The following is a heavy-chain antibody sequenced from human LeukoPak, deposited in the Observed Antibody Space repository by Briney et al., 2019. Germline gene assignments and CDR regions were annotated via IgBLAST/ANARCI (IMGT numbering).Heavy chain of an antibody. CDR3: ARANYYGSGSYRGLPNNWFDP. Sequence: KPSETLSLTCTVSGGSISSSSYYWGWIRQPPGKGLEWIGSIYYSGSTYYNPSLKSRVTISVDTSKNQFSLKLSSVTAADTAVYYCARANYYGSGSYRGLPNNWFDPWGQGTLVTVSS. D-gene: IGHD3-10*01. J-gene: IGHJ5*02. CDR1: GGSISSSSYY. V-gene: IGHV4-39*07. CDR2: IYYSGST.